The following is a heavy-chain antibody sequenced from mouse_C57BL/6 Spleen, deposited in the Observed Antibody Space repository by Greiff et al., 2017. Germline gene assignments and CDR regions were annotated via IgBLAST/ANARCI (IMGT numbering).Heavy chain of an antibody. CDR1: GYTFTSYW. J-gene: IGHJ4*01. CDR2: IDPSDSYT. CDR3: ARGEGRARDY. V-gene: IGHV1-50*01. Sequence: QVQLQQPGAELVKPGASVKLSCKASGYTFTSYWMQWVKQRPGQGLEWIGEIDPSDSYTNYNQKFKGKATLTVDTSSSPAYRQRSSLTSEDSAVYYCARGEGRARDYWGQGTSVTVSS.